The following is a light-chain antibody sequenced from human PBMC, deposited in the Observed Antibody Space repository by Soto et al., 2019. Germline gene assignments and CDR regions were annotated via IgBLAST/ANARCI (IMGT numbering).Light chain of an antibody. J-gene: IGKJ5*01. CDR2: GAS. CDR3: QQYGSSRT. V-gene: IGKV3-20*01. CDR1: QSVSSSY. Sequence: EIVLTQSPGTLSLSPGERATLSCRASQSVSSSYLAWYQQKPGQAPRLLIYGASSRATGIPDRFSGSGSGTEFTLTISRLEPEDFAVYYCQQYGSSRTFGQGTRLEMK.